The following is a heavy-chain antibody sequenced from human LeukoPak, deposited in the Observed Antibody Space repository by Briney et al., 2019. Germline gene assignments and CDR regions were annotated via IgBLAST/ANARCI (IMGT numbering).Heavy chain of an antibody. CDR1: GGSFSSGSYY. CDR2: ICYSGST. Sequence: SETLSLTCTVSGGSFSSGSYYWSWIRQPPGKGLEWIGYICYSGSTNYNPSLKSRVTISVDTSKNQFSLKLSSVTAADTAVYYCARWVRDPSSGWSLDYWGQGTLVTVSS. V-gene: IGHV4-61*01. CDR3: ARWVRDPSSGWSLDY. J-gene: IGHJ4*02. D-gene: IGHD6-19*01.